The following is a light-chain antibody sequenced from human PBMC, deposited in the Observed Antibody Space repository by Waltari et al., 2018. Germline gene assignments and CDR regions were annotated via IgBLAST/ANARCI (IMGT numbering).Light chain of an antibody. V-gene: IGKV3-15*01. Sequence: EIILTQSPATLSVSPGEGATLSCRASQSVNINLAWYQHKRGQAPRLLIYDSSTRAPDIPDRFSGSGSGTEFTLTISSLQSDDFAVYFCQQYHNSNPLTFGGGTKVEIK. CDR2: DSS. CDR3: QQYHNSNPLT. CDR1: QSVNIN. J-gene: IGKJ4*01.